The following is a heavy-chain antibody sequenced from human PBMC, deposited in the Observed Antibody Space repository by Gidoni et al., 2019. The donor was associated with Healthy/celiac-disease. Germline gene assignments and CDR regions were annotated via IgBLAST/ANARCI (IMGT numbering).Heavy chain of an antibody. Sequence: QVQLQESGPGLVKPSETLSLTCTVSGGSISSYYWSWFRQPPGKGLEWIGYIYYSGSTNYNPSLKSRVTISVDTSKNQFSLKLSSVTAADTTVYYCARNSHYDFWSGYYKPDYYYGMDVWGQGTTVTVSS. CDR1: GGSISSYY. V-gene: IGHV4-59*01. D-gene: IGHD3-3*01. CDR2: IYYSGST. CDR3: ARNSHYDFWSGYYKPDYYYGMDV. J-gene: IGHJ6*02.